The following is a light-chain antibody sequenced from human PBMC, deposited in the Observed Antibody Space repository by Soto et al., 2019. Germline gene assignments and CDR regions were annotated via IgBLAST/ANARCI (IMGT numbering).Light chain of an antibody. CDR3: QQRINWPPSIT. J-gene: IGKJ5*01. CDR1: QSVSSF. V-gene: IGKV3-11*01. CDR2: DTS. Sequence: EIVLTQSPGTLSLSPGERATLSCRASQSVSSFLAWYQQKPGQAPRLLIYDTSKRAPGIPARFSGSGSGTDFTLTISSLEPEDFAVYYCQQRINWPPSITFGQGTRLEI.